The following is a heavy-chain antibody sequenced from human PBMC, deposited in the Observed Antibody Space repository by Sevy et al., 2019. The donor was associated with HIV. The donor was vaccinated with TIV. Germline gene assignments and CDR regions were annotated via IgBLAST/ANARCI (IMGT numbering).Heavy chain of an antibody. V-gene: IGHV3-49*03. CDR2: IRSQTFGGTT. Sequence: GGSLRLSCTASGFKFGDYAMSWLRQAPGKGLEWVGFIRSQTFGGTTEYAASVKDRFAISRDDSRSIAYLQMDSLTTEDTAIYFCTRVRGTISPYYYFGMDVWGQWTTVTGSS. CDR1: GFKFGDYA. CDR3: TRVRGTISPYYYFGMDV. J-gene: IGHJ6*02. D-gene: IGHD3-16*01.